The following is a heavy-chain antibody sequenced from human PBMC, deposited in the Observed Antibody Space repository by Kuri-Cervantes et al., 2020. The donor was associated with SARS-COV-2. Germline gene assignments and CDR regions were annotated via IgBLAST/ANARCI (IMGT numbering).Heavy chain of an antibody. J-gene: IGHJ3*02. D-gene: IGHD2-15*01. V-gene: IGHV3-33*01. CDR1: GFTFSSYG. Sequence: GESLKISCAASGFTFSSYGMHWVRQAPGKGLEWVAVIWYDGSNKYYADSVKGRFTISRDNSKNTLYLQMNSLRAEDTAVYYCARENPYCSCGSCYSGAFDIWGQGTMVTVSS. CDR3: ARENPYCSCGSCYSGAFDI. CDR2: IWYDGSNK.